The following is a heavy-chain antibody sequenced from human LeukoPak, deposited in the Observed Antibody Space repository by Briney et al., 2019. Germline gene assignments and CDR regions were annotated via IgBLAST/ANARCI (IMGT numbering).Heavy chain of an antibody. CDR3: ARGGIVGGRNWFDP. V-gene: IGHV3-66*01. D-gene: IGHD2-21*01. CDR1: GFTVSSNY. J-gene: IGHJ5*02. CDR2: IYSGGST. Sequence: PGGSLRLSCAASGFTVSSNYMSWVRQAPGKGLEWVSVIYSGGSTYYADSVKGRFTISRDNSKNTLYLQMNSLRAEDTAVYYCARGGIVGGRNWFDPGGQGALVTVSS.